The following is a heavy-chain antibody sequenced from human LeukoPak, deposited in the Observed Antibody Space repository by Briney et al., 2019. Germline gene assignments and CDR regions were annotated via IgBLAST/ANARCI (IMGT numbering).Heavy chain of an antibody. CDR1: GFTFDDYA. V-gene: IGHV3-9*01. J-gene: IGHJ4*02. CDR2: FGWKSGSI. CDR3: AKDTRRGYCSGGSCSYFDY. D-gene: IGHD2-15*01. Sequence: GGSLRLSCAASGFTFDDYAMPWARQVQGKGWEGASGFGWKSGSIGYADSVKGRFTISRDNAKNSLYLQMNSLRAEDTALYYCAKDTRRGYCSGGSCSYFDYWGQGTLVTVSS.